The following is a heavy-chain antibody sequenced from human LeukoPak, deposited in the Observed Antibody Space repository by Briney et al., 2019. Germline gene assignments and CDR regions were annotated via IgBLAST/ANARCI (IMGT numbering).Heavy chain of an antibody. D-gene: IGHD6-13*01. CDR2: IYSGGST. CDR1: GFTVSSNY. Sequence: GGSLRLSCAASGFTVSSNYMSWVRQAPGKGLEWVSVIYSGGSTYYADSVKGRFTISRDNSKNTLYLQMNSLRAEDTAVYYCARALAAAAPYGMDVWGQGTTVTVSS. CDR3: ARALAAAAPYGMDV. J-gene: IGHJ6*02. V-gene: IGHV3-53*01.